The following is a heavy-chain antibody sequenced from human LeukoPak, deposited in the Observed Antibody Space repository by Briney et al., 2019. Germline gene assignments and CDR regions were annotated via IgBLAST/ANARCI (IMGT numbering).Heavy chain of an antibody. V-gene: IGHV3-7*03. CDR1: GFTFSSYG. J-gene: IGHJ4*02. CDR3: AREGQGFYFDY. CDR2: IKQDGSEK. Sequence: PGGSLRLSCAASGFTFSSYGMSWVRQAPGKGLEWVANIKQDGSEKYYVDSVKGRFTISRDNAKNSLYLQMNSLRAEDTAVYYCAREGQGFYFDYWGQGILVTVSS.